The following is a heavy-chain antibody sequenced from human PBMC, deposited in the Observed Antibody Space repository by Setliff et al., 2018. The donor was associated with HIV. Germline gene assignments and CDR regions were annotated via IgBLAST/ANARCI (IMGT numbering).Heavy chain of an antibody. CDR1: GFTFDDYG. D-gene: IGHD1-1*01. Sequence: PGGSLRLSCAASGFTFDDYGMSWVRQAPGKGLEWVSVIYAGGSTYYADSVKGRFIISRDNAKNSLYLQMSSLRAEDTAVYFCVRDINWAFDYWGQGTLVTVSS. J-gene: IGHJ4*02. V-gene: IGHV3-20*04. CDR3: VRDINWAFDY. CDR2: IYAGGST.